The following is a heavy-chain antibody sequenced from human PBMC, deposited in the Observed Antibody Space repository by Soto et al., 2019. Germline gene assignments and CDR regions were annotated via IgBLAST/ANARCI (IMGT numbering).Heavy chain of an antibody. CDR2: IYYSGSA. V-gene: IGHV4-61*05. D-gene: IGHD1-26*01. CDR3: ARHVGQLDL. J-gene: IGHJ5*02. CDR1: GASITGSRYY. Sequence: SETLSLTCTVSGASITGSRYYWGWIRQSPGKGLEWIGWIYYSGSAKYNPSLEGRVTISVEPSKNQFSLTLRSVTAADSAFYYCARHVGQLDLWGQGTLVTVSS.